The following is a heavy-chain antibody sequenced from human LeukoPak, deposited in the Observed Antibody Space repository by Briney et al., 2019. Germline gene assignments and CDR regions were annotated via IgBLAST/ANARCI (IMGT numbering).Heavy chain of an antibody. CDR2: ISSSGSTT. Sequence: SGGSLRLSCAAFGFTFSSYEVNWVRQAPGKGLEWVSYISSSGSTTYYADSVKGRFTISRDNAKNSLYLQMNSLRAEDTAVYYCAELGITMIGGVWGKGTTVTISS. CDR3: AELGITMIGGV. V-gene: IGHV3-48*03. D-gene: IGHD3-10*02. J-gene: IGHJ6*04. CDR1: GFTFSSYE.